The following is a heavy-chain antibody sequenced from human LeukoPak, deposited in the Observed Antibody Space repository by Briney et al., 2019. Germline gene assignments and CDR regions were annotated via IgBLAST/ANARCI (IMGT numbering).Heavy chain of an antibody. D-gene: IGHD5-12*01. Sequence: GGSLRLSGAASGFTFSSYSMNWVRQAPGKGLEWVSSISSSSYIYYADSVKGRFTISRDNAKNSLYLQMNSLRAEDTAVYYCARDPSDIVATIFFDYWGQGTLVTVSS. CDR1: GFTFSSYS. V-gene: IGHV3-21*01. CDR2: ISSSSYI. CDR3: ARDPSDIVATIFFDY. J-gene: IGHJ4*02.